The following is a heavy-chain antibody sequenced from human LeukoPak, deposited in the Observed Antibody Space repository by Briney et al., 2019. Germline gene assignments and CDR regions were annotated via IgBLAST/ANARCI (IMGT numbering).Heavy chain of an antibody. CDR3: AIAPHAFDI. V-gene: IGHV3-9*01. J-gene: IGHJ3*02. Sequence: PGRSLRLSCAASGFTFDDYAMHWVRQAPGKGLEWVSGISWNSGSIGYAGSVKGRFTISRDNAKNSLYLQMNSLRAEGTALYYCAIAPHAFDIWGQGTMVTVSS. CDR1: GFTFDDYA. CDR2: ISWNSGSI.